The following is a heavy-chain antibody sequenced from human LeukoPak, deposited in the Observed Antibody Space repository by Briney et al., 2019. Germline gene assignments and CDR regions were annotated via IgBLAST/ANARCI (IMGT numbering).Heavy chain of an antibody. CDR3: ARGYGSGFAY. D-gene: IGHD3-10*01. CDR1: VGSFRVYY. CDR2: INQSGST. J-gene: IGHJ4*02. Sequence: SETLSLTCAVSVGSFRVYYWRWIRHSPGEGLEWIEEINQSGSTNHNPSLKSRVTISVDTSKNQFSLKVSSVTAADTAVYYCARGYGSGFAYWGQGTLVTVSS. V-gene: IGHV4-34*01.